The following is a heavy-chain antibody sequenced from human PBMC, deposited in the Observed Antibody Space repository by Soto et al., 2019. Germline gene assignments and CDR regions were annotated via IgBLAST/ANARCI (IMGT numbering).Heavy chain of an antibody. CDR1: GGTFSSYT. Sequence: ASVKVSCKASGGTFSSYTISWVRQAPGQGLEWMGWISAYNGNTNYAQKLQGRVTMTTDTSTSTAYMELRSLRSDDTAVYYCASDGGFVGLLSSWGQGTLVTVSS. D-gene: IGHD3-10*01. J-gene: IGHJ5*02. V-gene: IGHV1-18*01. CDR3: ASDGGFVGLLSS. CDR2: ISAYNGNT.